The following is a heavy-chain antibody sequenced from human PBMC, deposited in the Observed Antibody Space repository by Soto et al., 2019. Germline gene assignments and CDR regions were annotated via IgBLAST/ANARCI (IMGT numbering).Heavy chain of an antibody. J-gene: IGHJ4*02. D-gene: IGHD2-21*02. Sequence: GGSLRLSCAASGFTFSSYAMHWVRQAPGKGLEWVAVISYDGSNKYYADSVKGRFTISRDNSKNTLYLQMNSLRAEDTAVYYCARDSVVVTATHFDYWGQGTLVTVSS. CDR1: GFTFSSYA. V-gene: IGHV3-30-3*01. CDR3: ARDSVVVTATHFDY. CDR2: ISYDGSNK.